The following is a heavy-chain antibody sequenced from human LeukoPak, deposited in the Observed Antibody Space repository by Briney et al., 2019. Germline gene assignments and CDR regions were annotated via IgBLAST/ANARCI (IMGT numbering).Heavy chain of an antibody. D-gene: IGHD5-18*01. J-gene: IGHJ4*02. V-gene: IGHV4-59*11. CDR2: IYYSGST. CDR1: GASISTHY. CDR3: ARGYQQDFDY. Sequence: PSETLSLTCTVSGASISTHYWSWIRQPPGKGLEWIGYIYYSGSTNYSPSLKSRVTISVDTSENQFSLKLSSVTAADTAVYYCARGYQQDFDYWGQGTLVTVSS.